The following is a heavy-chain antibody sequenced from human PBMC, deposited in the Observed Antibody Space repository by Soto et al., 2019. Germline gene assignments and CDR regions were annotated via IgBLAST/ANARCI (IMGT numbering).Heavy chain of an antibody. CDR2: ISGSGGST. Sequence: PGGSLRLSCAASGFTFSSYAMSWVRQAPGKGLEWVSAISGSGGSTYYADSVKGRFTISRDNSKNTMYLQMNSLRAEDTAVYYCAKSDIVVVTAIPHYYFDYWGQGTLVTVSS. V-gene: IGHV3-23*01. CDR3: AKSDIVVVTAIPHYYFDY. D-gene: IGHD2-21*02. J-gene: IGHJ4*02. CDR1: GFTFSSYA.